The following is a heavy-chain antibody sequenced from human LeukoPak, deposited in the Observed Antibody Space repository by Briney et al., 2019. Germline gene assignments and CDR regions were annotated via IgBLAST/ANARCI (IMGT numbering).Heavy chain of an antibody. D-gene: IGHD1-1*01. CDR1: GASFSTNY. CDR2: VFDSGST. V-gene: IGHV4-59*01. CDR3: ARLSQQSKWKYYYYYMDV. J-gene: IGHJ6*03. Sequence: PSETLSLTCSVSGASFSTNYWSWIRQPPGRGLEWIGYVFDSGSTNYNPSLKSRVTISVDTSTKQFSLRLSSVTAADTAVYYCARLSQQSKWKYYYYYMDVWGKGTAVTVSS.